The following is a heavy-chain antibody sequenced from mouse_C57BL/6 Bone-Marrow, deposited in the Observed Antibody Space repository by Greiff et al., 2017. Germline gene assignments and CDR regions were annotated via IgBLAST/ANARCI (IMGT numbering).Heavy chain of an antibody. CDR2: INPNYGTT. CDR3: ARGYDYDYAMDY. D-gene: IGHD2-4*01. Sequence: VQLKESGPEPVKPGASVKISCKASGYSFTDYNMNWVKQSNGKSLEWIGVINPNYGTTSYNQKFKGKATLTVDQSSSTAYMQLNSLTSEDSAVYYCARGYDYDYAMDYWGQGTSVTGSS. V-gene: IGHV1-39*01. CDR1: GYSFTDYN. J-gene: IGHJ4*01.